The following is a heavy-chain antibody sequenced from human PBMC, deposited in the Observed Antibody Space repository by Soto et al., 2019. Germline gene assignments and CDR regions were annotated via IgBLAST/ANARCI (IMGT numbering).Heavy chain of an antibody. D-gene: IGHD2-8*01. V-gene: IGHV2-26*01. CDR1: GFSLSNARMG. Sequence: SGPTLVNPTETLTLTCTVSGFSLSNARMGVSWIRQPPGNSLEWLAHIFSNDEKSYSTSLKSRLTISKDTSKSQVVLTMTNMDPVDTATYYCARTKMVDYGMDVWGQGTSVTVSS. J-gene: IGHJ6*02. CDR2: IFSNDEK. CDR3: ARTKMVDYGMDV.